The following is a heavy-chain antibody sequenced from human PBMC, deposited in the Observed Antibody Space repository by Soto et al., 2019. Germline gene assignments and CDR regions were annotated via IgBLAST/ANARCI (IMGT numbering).Heavy chain of an antibody. CDR3: AKTAEAVAGTVYGY. CDR1: GFTFSSNA. J-gene: IGHJ4*02. D-gene: IGHD6-19*01. V-gene: IGHV3-23*01. Sequence: VGSLGLSWAASGFTFSSNAMGWVRQAPGKGLEWVSGISGRGGSTYYADSVKGRFTISRDNSKNTLYLQMTTLRAEDTAVYYCAKTAEAVAGTVYGYWGQGTPVTVPS. CDR2: ISGRGGST.